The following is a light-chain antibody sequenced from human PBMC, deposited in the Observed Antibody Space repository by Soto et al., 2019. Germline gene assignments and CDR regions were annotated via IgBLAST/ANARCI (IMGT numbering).Light chain of an antibody. Sequence: DIRMTQSPCTLSASVGVRVTITCRASQTVSPWLAWYQQKPGKAPNLLIYDASTLKRGVPSRFSGSGSGTEFTLTISSLQPDDFATYYCQQYDSYWGTFGQGTKVDIK. CDR2: DAS. J-gene: IGKJ1*01. V-gene: IGKV1-5*01. CDR3: QQYDSYWGT. CDR1: QTVSPW.